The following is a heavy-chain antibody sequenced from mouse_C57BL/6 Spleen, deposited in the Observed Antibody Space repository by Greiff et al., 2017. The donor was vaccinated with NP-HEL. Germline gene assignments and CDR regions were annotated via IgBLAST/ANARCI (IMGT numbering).Heavy chain of an antibody. CDR1: GYTFTSYW. D-gene: IGHD4-1*01. CDR2: INPSNGGT. J-gene: IGHJ4*01. CDR3: ARGTGTLMDY. Sequence: QVQLQQPGTELVKPGASGYTFTSYWMHWVKQRPGQGLEWIGNINPSNGGTNYNEKFKSKATLTVDKSSSTAYMQLSSLTSEDSAVYYCARGTGTLMDYWGQGTSVTVSS. V-gene: IGHV1-53*01.